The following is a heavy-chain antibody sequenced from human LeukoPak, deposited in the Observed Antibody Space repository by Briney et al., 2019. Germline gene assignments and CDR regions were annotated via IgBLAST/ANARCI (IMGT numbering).Heavy chain of an antibody. Sequence: ASVKVSCKAFGYTFTGYYMHWGRPAPGPGLEWMGWVNPNSGGTNYAQKFQGRVTMTRDTSISTAYMELSSLRSDDTAVYYCVRGYSYDSSGYYYYFDYWGQGTLVTVSS. CDR2: VNPNSGGT. CDR1: GYTFTGYY. J-gene: IGHJ4*02. V-gene: IGHV1-2*02. D-gene: IGHD3-22*01. CDR3: VRGYSYDSSGYYYYFDY.